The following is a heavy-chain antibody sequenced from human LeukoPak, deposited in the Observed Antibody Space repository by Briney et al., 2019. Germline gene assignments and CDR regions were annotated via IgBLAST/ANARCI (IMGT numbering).Heavy chain of an antibody. CDR3: ARLGVVVVSNAFDI. J-gene: IGHJ3*02. V-gene: IGHV4-39*01. D-gene: IGHD2-15*01. CDR1: GGSISSSSYY. Sequence: SETLSLTCTVSGGSISSSSYYWGWIRQPPGKGLEWIGSIYYSGSTYYNPSLKSRVTISVDTSKNQFSPKLSSVTAADTAVYYCARLGVVVVSNAFDIWGQGTMVTVSS. CDR2: IYYSGST.